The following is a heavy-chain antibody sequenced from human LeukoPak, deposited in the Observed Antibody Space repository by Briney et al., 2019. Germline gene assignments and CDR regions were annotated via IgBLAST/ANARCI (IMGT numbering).Heavy chain of an antibody. CDR3: ARVVGTDEGADY. D-gene: IGHD1-7*01. J-gene: IGHJ4*02. CDR1: GFTFRHYW. Sequence: GGSLRLSCAASGFTFRHYWMNWVRQASGKGLEWVANIKPDGSEKRYADSVKGRFTISRDNAENSLYLQMNSLRAEDTAVYYCARVVGTDEGADYWGQGTLVIVSS. V-gene: IGHV3-7*04. CDR2: IKPDGSEK.